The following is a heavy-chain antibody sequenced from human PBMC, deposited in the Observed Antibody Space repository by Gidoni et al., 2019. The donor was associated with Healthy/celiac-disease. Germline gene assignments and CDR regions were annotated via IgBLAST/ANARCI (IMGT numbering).Heavy chain of an antibody. CDR1: GFTFSSYG. CDR3: ARDRFLEVGGGMDV. V-gene: IGHV3-30*03. CDR2: ISYDGSNK. J-gene: IGHJ6*02. D-gene: IGHD3-3*01. Sequence: QVQLVESGGGVVQPGRSLRLSCAASGFTFSSYGMHWVRQAPGKGLEWVAVISYDGSNKYYADSVKGRFTISRDNSKNTLYLQMNSLRAEDTAVYYCARDRFLEVGGGMDVWGQGTTVTVSS.